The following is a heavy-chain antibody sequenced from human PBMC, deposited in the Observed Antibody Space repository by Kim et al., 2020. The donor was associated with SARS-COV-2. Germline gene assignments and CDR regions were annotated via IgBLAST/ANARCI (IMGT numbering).Heavy chain of an antibody. D-gene: IGHD6-19*01. Sequence: GGSLRLSCAASGFTFSSYSMNWVRQAPGKGLEWVSYISSSSSTIYYADSVKGRFTISRDNAKNSLYLQMNSLRAEDTAVYYCARDVAVGGQWLVPGALDYWGQGTLVTVSS. CDR3: ARDVAVGGQWLVPGALDY. CDR2: ISSSSSTI. V-gene: IGHV3-48*04. CDR1: GFTFSSYS. J-gene: IGHJ4*02.